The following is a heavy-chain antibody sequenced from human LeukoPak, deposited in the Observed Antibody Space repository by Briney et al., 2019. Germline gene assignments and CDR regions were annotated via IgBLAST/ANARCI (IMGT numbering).Heavy chain of an antibody. CDR2: MNPNSGNT. J-gene: IGHJ5*02. V-gene: IGHV1-8*02. CDR1: GGTFSSYT. Sequence: GASVKVSCKASGGTFSSYTINWVRQATGQGLEWMGWMNPNSGNTGYAQKFQGRVTMTRNTSISTAYMELSSLRSEDTAVYYCAGRPGIAVADNWFDPWGQGTLVTVSS. CDR3: AGRPGIAVADNWFDP. D-gene: IGHD6-19*01.